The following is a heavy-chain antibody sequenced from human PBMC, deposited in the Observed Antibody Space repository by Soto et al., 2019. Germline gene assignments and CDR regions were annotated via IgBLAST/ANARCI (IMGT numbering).Heavy chain of an antibody. CDR1: GFTFENYA. CDR3: AKDKLYSNYEHHFDY. CDR2: ISWHGGSI. V-gene: IGHV3-9*01. Sequence: EVQLVESGGGLVQPGRSLRLSCAASGFTFENYAMHWVRQAPGKGLEWVSGISWHGGSIGYADSVRGRFTISRDIAKNSLYLQMNSLRPEDTGLYYCAKDKLYSNYEHHFDYWGQGTLVTVSS. J-gene: IGHJ4*02. D-gene: IGHD4-4*01.